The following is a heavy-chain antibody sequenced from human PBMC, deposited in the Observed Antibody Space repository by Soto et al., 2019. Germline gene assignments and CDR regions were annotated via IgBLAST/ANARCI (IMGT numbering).Heavy chain of an antibody. CDR1: GGSISSRDYY. V-gene: IGHV4-31*03. D-gene: IGHD3-10*01. CDR3: ARSPENYYGSGSYFFDY. CDR2: IYYSGNT. Sequence: SETLSLTCTISGGSISSRDYYWSWIRQHPGKGLEWIGYIYYSGNTNYNPSLKSRVTISVDTSKNQFSLKLSSVTAADTAVYYCARSPENYYGSGSYFFDYWGQGTLVTVSS. J-gene: IGHJ4*02.